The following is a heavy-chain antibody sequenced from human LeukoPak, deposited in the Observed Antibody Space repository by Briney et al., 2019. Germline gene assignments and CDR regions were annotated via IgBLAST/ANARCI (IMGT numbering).Heavy chain of an antibody. CDR3: ARGDAFSGDH. J-gene: IGHJ4*02. V-gene: IGHV3-7*04. CDR2: IHPEGNEK. Sequence: GGSLRLSCAASGFTFRNFWMSWVRKAQGRGLEWVANIHPEGNEKYHVESVKGRFTISRDNAKSSLFLQMNGLRAEDTAVYYCARGDAFSGDHWGQGTLVTVSS. CDR1: GFTFRNFW.